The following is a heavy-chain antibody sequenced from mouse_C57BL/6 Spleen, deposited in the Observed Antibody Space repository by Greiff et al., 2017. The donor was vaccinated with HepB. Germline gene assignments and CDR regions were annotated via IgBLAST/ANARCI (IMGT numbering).Heavy chain of an antibody. CDR3: TNYGSSPWYFDY. Sequence: EVQLQQSGAELVRPGASVKLSCTASGFNIKDDYMHWVKQRPEQGLEWIGWIDPENGDTEYASKFQGKATITADTSSNTAYLQLSSLTSEDTAVYYCTNYGSSPWYFDYWGQGTTLTVSS. CDR1: GFNIKDDY. CDR2: IDPENGDT. V-gene: IGHV14-4*01. D-gene: IGHD1-1*01. J-gene: IGHJ2*01.